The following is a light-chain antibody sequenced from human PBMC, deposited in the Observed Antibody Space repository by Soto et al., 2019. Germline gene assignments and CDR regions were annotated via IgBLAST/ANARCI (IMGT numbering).Light chain of an antibody. Sequence: DVQMTQSPSSVSASVGDRVTITCRASQDIISWLVWYQQKPGNAPKLLISSASSLQSGVPSRFSGSGSGTDFTLTITSLQPEDFATYYCQQARYFPLAFGQGTKVEIK. J-gene: IGKJ1*01. CDR1: QDIISW. CDR3: QQARYFPLA. V-gene: IGKV1-12*01. CDR2: SAS.